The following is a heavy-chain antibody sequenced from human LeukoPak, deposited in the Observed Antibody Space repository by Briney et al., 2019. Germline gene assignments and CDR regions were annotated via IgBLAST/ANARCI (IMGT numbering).Heavy chain of an antibody. CDR1: GYTFTSYG. Sequence: ASVKVSCKASGYTFTSYGISWVRQAPGQGLEWMGWISAYNGNTNYAQKLQGRVTMTEDTSTDTAYMELSSLRSEDTAVYYCATDRPDFWSGGYYFDYWGQGTLVTVSS. CDR2: ISAYNGNT. D-gene: IGHD3-3*01. V-gene: IGHV1-18*01. J-gene: IGHJ4*02. CDR3: ATDRPDFWSGGYYFDY.